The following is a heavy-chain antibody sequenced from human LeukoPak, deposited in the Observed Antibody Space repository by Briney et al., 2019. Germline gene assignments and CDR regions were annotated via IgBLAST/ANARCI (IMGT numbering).Heavy chain of an antibody. J-gene: IGHJ4*02. CDR3: AIKSAAAGTKLFDY. V-gene: IGHV4-31*03. D-gene: IGHD6-13*01. CDR1: GGSISSGGYY. Sequence: PSQTLSLTCTVSGGSISSGGYYWSWIRQHPGKGLEWIGYIYYSGSTYYNPSLKSRVTISVDTSKNQFSLKLSSVTAADTAVYYCAIKSAAAGTKLFDYWGQGTRVIVSA. CDR2: IYYSGST.